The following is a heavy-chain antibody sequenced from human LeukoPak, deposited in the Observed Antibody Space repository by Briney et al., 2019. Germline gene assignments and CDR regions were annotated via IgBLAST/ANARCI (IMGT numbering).Heavy chain of an antibody. Sequence: GGSLRLSCAASGFTVTSIFMTWVRQAPGKGLEWASVIHSSGNTYYADSVKGRFTISRDNSKNTLYLQMNSLRAEDTAVYYCARGGSGWYLYPEWGQGTMVTVSS. V-gene: IGHV3-53*01. D-gene: IGHD6-19*01. CDR1: GFTVTSIF. CDR3: ARGGSGWYLYPE. CDR2: IHSSGNT. J-gene: IGHJ3*01.